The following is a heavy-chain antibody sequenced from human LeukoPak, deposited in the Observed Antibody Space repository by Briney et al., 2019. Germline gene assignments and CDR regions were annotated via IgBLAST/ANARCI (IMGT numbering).Heavy chain of an antibody. CDR1: GGSFSGYY. D-gene: IGHD4-17*01. CDR3: ARVPSAIPDSALYGVYTGRSDY. Sequence: SETLSLTCAVSGGSFSGYYWSWIRQPPGKGLEWIGEINHSGSTNYNPSLKSRVTISVDTSKNQFSLKPSSATAAGTAVYYCARVPSAIPDSALYGVYTGRSDYWGEGTLVTVSS. J-gene: IGHJ4*02. CDR2: INHSGST. V-gene: IGHV4-34*01.